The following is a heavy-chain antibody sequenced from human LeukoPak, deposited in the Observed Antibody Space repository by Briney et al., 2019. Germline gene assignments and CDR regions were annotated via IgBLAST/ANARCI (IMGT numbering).Heavy chain of an antibody. CDR1: GYTFTGYY. J-gene: IGHJ5*02. CDR2: INPNSGGT. D-gene: IGHD3-10*01. Sequence: ASVKVSCKASGYTFTGYYMHWVRQAPGQGLEWMGWINPNSGGTNYAQKFQGRVTMTRDTSISTAYMELSRLRSDDTAVYYCARYTMVRGVSQDNWFDPWGQGILVTVSS. V-gene: IGHV1-2*02. CDR3: ARYTMVRGVSQDNWFDP.